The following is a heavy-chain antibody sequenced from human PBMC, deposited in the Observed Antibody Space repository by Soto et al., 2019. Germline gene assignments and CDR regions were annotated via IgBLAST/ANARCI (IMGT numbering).Heavy chain of an antibody. CDR3: ARSPPYSSGWPVDY. Sequence: GASVKVSCKASGYTFTGYYMHWVRQAPGQGLEWMGWINPNSGGTNYAQKFQGWVTMTRDTSISTAYMELSRLRSDDTAVYYCARSPPYSSGWPVDYWGQGTLVTVSS. CDR1: GYTFTGYY. CDR2: INPNSGGT. J-gene: IGHJ4*02. D-gene: IGHD6-19*01. V-gene: IGHV1-2*04.